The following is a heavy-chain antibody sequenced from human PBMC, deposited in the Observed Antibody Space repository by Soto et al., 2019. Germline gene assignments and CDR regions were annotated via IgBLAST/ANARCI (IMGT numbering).Heavy chain of an antibody. J-gene: IGHJ6*02. CDR3: AREAGVAIFGVVSYYGMDV. Sequence: QVQLVQSGAEVKKPGASVKVSCRASGYTFTNYYIHWVRQPPEQGLEWMGIINPRGSTTYAQKFQGRVTLTRDTSTSTVYMELSRLRSEDAAVYYCAREAGVAIFGVVSYYGMDVWGQGTTVTVSS. D-gene: IGHD3-3*02. V-gene: IGHV1-46*01. CDR1: GYTFTNYY. CDR2: INPRGST.